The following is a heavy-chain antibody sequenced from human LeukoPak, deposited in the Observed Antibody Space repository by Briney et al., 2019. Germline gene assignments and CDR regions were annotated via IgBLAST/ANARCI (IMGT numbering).Heavy chain of an antibody. CDR3: ARRDYYGSGSYPYYYHNYMDV. V-gene: IGHV1-24*01. CDR2: FDPEHDEG. CDR1: GYILRDLT. J-gene: IGHJ6*03. D-gene: IGHD3-10*01. Sequence: ASVKVSCTVSGYILRDLTMNWVRQAPGQGLGWMSGFDPEHDEGIYAQKFQGRVTMTRNTSISTAYMELSSLRSEDTAVYYCARRDYYGSGSYPYYYHNYMDVWGKGTTLTISS.